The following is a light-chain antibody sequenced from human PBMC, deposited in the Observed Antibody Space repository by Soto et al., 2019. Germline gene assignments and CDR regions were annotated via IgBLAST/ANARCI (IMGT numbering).Light chain of an antibody. V-gene: IGLV2-8*01. CDR3: TSYAGSNIWV. Sequence: QSALTQPPSASGSPGQSVTISCTGTSSDVGAYKYVSWYQQYPGKAPKLMIYEVSKRPSGVPDRFSGSKSGNTAFLTVSGLQAEDEADYYCTSYAGSNIWVFGGGTKLTVL. CDR1: SSDVGAYKY. CDR2: EVS. J-gene: IGLJ3*02.